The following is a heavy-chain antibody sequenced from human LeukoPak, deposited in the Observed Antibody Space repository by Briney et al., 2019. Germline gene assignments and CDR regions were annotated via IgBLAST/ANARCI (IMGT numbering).Heavy chain of an antibody. V-gene: IGHV4-31*03. J-gene: IGHJ4*02. Sequence: SQTLSLTCTVSGGSISSGGYYWSWIRQHPGKGLEWIGYIYYSGSTYYNPSLKSRVTISVDTSKNQFSLKLSSVTAADTAVYYCARSSTTTHSSSWYFGFDYWGQRTLVTVSS. CDR1: GGSISSGGYY. CDR3: ARSSTTTHSSSWYFGFDY. D-gene: IGHD6-13*01. CDR2: IYYSGST.